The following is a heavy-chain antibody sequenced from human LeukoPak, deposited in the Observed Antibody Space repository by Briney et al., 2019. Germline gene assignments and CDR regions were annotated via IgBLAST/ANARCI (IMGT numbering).Heavy chain of an antibody. Sequence: GGYLKISCKGSGSRFTNYWIGWVRQMPGKGLEWMGIIYPGDSDTRYSPSFQGQVTILVDKSVNTAYLQGSSLMATDTAMYYCATLHYYYDSHGPFDYWGQGTLVTVSS. CDR1: GSRFTNYW. D-gene: IGHD3-22*01. V-gene: IGHV5-51*01. CDR3: ATLHYYYDSHGPFDY. J-gene: IGHJ4*02. CDR2: IYPGDSDT.